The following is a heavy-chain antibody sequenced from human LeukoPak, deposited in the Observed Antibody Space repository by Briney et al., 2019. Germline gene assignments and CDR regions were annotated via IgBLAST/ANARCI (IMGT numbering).Heavy chain of an antibody. Sequence: PSETLSLTCAVYGGSFSGYYWSRIRQPPGKGLEWIGEINHSGSTNYNPSLKSRVTISVDTSKNQFSLKLSSVTAADTAVYYCARVRRYFDWTYNWFDPWGQGTLVTVSS. J-gene: IGHJ5*02. D-gene: IGHD3-9*01. CDR1: GGSFSGYY. CDR2: INHSGST. CDR3: ARVRRYFDWTYNWFDP. V-gene: IGHV4-34*01.